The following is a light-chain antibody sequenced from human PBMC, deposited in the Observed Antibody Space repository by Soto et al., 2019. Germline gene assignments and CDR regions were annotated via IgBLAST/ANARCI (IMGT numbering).Light chain of an antibody. J-gene: IGLJ3*02. CDR3: ETWDSNTRV. V-gene: IGLV4-60*02. Sequence: QPVLTQSSSASASLGSSVKLTCTLSSGHSSYIIAWHQQQPGKATRYLMKLEGSGSYNKGSGVPDRFSGSSSGADRYLTISNLQFEDEDDYYCETWDSNTRVFGGGTKLTVL. CDR1: SGHSSYI. CDR2: LEGSGSY.